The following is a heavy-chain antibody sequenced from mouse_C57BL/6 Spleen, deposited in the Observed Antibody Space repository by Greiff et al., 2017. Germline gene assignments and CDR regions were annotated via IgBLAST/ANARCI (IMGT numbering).Heavy chain of an antibody. Sequence: DVQLVESGEGLVKPGGSLKLSCAASGFTFSSYAMSWVRQTPEKRLVWVAYISSGGDYIYYADTVKGRFTISRDNARNTLYLQMSSLKSEDTAMYYCTSGSSGYYFDYWGQGTTLTVSS. J-gene: IGHJ2*01. V-gene: IGHV5-9-1*02. D-gene: IGHD3-2*02. CDR2: ISSGGDYI. CDR1: GFTFSSYA. CDR3: TSGSSGYYFDY.